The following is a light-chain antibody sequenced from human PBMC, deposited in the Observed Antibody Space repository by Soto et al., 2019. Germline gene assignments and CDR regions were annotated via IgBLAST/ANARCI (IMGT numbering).Light chain of an antibody. CDR2: GAS. CDR1: QSVSSN. J-gene: IGKJ5*01. Sequence: EIVMTQAPATLSVSPGERATIYCRASQSVSSNLAWYQQKPGQAPRLLIYGASTRATGIPARFSGSGSGTEFTLTISSLQSEDFAVYYCQQYNNWPITFGQGTRLEI. CDR3: QQYNNWPIT. V-gene: IGKV3-15*01.